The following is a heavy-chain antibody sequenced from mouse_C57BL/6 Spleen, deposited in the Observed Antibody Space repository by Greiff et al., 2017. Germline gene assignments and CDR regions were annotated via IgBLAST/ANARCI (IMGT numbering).Heavy chain of an antibody. Sequence: EVNLVESGGGLVKPGGSLKLSCAASGFTFSSYAMSWVRQTPEKRLEWVATISDGGSYTYYPDNVKGRFTISRDNAKNNLYLQMSHLKSEDTAMYYCARGNSYAMDYWGQGTSVTVSS. CDR1: GFTFSSYA. D-gene: IGHD2-1*01. V-gene: IGHV5-4*03. J-gene: IGHJ4*01. CDR3: ARGNSYAMDY. CDR2: ISDGGSYT.